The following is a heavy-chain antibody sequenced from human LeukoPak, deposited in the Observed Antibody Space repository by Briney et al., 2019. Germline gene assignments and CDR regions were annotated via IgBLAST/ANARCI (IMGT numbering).Heavy chain of an antibody. CDR2: IIPIFGTA. J-gene: IGHJ3*01. CDR1: GGTFSSYA. Sequence: GASVKVSCKASGGTFSSYAISWVRQAPGQGLEWMGGIIPIFGTANYAQKFQGRVTITADKSTSTAYMELSSLRSEDTAVYYCARAARVTTYSLSASWAVWGQGTMVTVSS. V-gene: IGHV1-69*06. D-gene: IGHD4-17*01. CDR3: ARAARVTTYSLSASWAV.